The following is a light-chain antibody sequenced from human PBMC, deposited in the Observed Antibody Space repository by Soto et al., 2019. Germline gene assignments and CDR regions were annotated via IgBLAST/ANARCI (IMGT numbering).Light chain of an antibody. J-gene: IGKJ1*01. Sequence: DIQMTQSPSSLSASVGDRVTITCRASQDIGNDLGWYQQKPGKAPKRLIYAASSLESGVPARFSGSGSGKEFTLTISRLQHEDFATYYWLQHNSYPRAFGQGTKVEIK. CDR3: LQHNSYPRA. CDR1: QDIGND. V-gene: IGKV1-17*01. CDR2: AAS.